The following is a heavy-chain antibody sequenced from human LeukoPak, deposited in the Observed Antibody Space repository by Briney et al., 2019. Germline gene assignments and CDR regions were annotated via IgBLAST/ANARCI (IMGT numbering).Heavy chain of an antibody. CDR3: ARDEAMVRGAFDY. CDR1: GYTFTSYY. D-gene: IGHD3-10*01. Sequence: ASLKVSCKASGYTFTSYYMHWVRQAPGQGLEWMGIINPSGGSTSYAQKFQGRVTMTRDMSTSTVYMELSSLRSEDTAVYYCARDEAMVRGAFDYWGQGTLVTVSS. J-gene: IGHJ4*02. CDR2: INPSGGST. V-gene: IGHV1-46*01.